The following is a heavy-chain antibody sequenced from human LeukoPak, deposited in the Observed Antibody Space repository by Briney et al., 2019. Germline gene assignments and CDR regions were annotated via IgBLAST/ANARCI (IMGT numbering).Heavy chain of an antibody. V-gene: IGHV3-30*02. D-gene: IGHD3-10*01. CDR3: AKDLGAYYYGSGSPPGDY. CDR2: IRYDGSNK. J-gene: IGHJ4*02. CDR1: GFTFSSYG. Sequence: GGSLRLSCAASGFTFSSYGMHWVRQAPGKGLEWVAFIRYDGSNKYYADSVKGRFTISRDNSKNTLYLQMNSLRAEDTAVYYCAKDLGAYYYGSGSPPGDYWGQGTLVTVSS.